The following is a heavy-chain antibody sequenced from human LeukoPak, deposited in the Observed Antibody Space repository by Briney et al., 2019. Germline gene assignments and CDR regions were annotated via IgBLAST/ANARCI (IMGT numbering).Heavy chain of an antibody. Sequence: ASVKVSCKASGYTFTSYDINWVRQATGQGLEWMGWMNPNSGNTGYAQKFQGRVTMTRNTSISTAYMELSSLRSEDTAVYYCVRGWTGIAAAGTSFRFDPWGQGTLVTVSS. CDR1: GYTFTSYD. CDR2: MNPNSGNT. V-gene: IGHV1-8*01. D-gene: IGHD6-13*01. J-gene: IGHJ5*02. CDR3: VRGWTGIAAAGTSFRFDP.